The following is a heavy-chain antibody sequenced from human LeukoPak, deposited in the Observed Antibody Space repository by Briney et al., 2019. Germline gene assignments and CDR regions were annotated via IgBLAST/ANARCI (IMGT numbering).Heavy chain of an antibody. CDR2: ITSRNYT. V-gene: IGHV3-11*06. Sequence: GGSLRLSCAASGFTFSDYYMSWIRQAPGKGLEWVSYITSRNYTNFADSVKGRFTISRDNAKKSLYLQMNSLRVEDTAVYYCAKNGGPHGMDVWGQGTTVTVSS. D-gene: IGHD3-16*01. J-gene: IGHJ6*02. CDR3: AKNGGPHGMDV. CDR1: GFTFSDYY.